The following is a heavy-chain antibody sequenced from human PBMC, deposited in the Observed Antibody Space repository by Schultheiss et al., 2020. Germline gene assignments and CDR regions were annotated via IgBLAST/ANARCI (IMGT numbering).Heavy chain of an antibody. D-gene: IGHD2-15*01. Sequence: SCAASGFTFSSYDMHWVRQATGKGLEWVSAIGTAGDTYYPGSVKARFTISRENAKNSLYLQMNSLRAEDTAVYYCARAGYCSGGSCYSRDYYYYYGMDVWGQGTTVTVSS. CDR1: GFTFSSYD. J-gene: IGHJ6*02. CDR2: IGTAGDT. CDR3: ARAGYCSGGSCYSRDYYYYYGMDV. V-gene: IGHV3-13*01.